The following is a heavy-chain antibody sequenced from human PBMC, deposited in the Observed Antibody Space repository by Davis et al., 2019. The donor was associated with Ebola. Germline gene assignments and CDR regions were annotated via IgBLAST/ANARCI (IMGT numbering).Heavy chain of an antibody. Sequence: SETLSLTCAVYGGSFSGYYWSWIRQPPGKGLEWIGEINHSGSTNYNPSLKSRVTISVDTSKNQFSLKLSSVTAADTAVYYCAIQIMGATRVFDYWGQGTVVTVSS. CDR3: AIQIMGATRVFDY. J-gene: IGHJ4*02. CDR2: INHSGST. D-gene: IGHD1-26*01. V-gene: IGHV4-34*01. CDR1: GGSFSGYY.